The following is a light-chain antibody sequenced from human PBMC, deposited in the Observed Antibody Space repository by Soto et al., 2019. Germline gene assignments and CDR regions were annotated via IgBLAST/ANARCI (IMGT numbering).Light chain of an antibody. CDR3: SSYTSSAYVV. CDR1: SSDVGGFNY. V-gene: IGLV2-14*01. Sequence: QSALTQPASVSGSPGQSITISCTGTSSDVGGFNYVSWYQLHPGKAPKLRIYEVTNRPSGISNRFSGSKSGNTASLTISGLQAEDEADYYCSSYTSSAYVVFGGGTKITVL. CDR2: EVT. J-gene: IGLJ2*01.